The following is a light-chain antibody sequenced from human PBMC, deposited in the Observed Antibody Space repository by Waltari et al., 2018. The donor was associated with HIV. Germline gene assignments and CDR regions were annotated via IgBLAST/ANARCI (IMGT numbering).Light chain of an antibody. CDR1: TPNVGSYY. CDR3: ETWDSSLSAVV. J-gene: IGLJ2*01. V-gene: IGLV1-51*01. Sequence: QSVLTQPPSVSAAPGQKVSISCSGSTPNVGSYYVSWYQQFPGAAPKLLIYEDNNRSSGIPDRFSGSKSGTSATLGITGLQPGDEADYYCETWDSSLSAVVFGGGTKLTVL. CDR2: EDN.